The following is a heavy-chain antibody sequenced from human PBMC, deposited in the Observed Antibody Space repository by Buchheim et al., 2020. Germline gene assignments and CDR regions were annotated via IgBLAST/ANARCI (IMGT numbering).Heavy chain of an antibody. CDR3: TRFVDTASDY. CDR1: GFTFSGSA. CDR2: VRSKADNYAT. J-gene: IGHJ4*02. V-gene: IGHV3-73*02. D-gene: IGHD5-18*01. Sequence: EVQLVESGGGLVQPGGSLKLSCAASGFTFSGSAMHWVRQASGKGLEWVGRVRSKADNYATAYSASVKGRFTLSRADSKNTAYLQMNSLKTEDTAVYYCTRFVDTASDYWGQGTL.